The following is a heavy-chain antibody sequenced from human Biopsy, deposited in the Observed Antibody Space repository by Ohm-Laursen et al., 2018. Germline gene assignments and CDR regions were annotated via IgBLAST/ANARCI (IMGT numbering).Heavy chain of an antibody. CDR2: ISSSGSFI. D-gene: IGHD2-21*01. V-gene: IGHV3-21*01. Sequence: SLRLSCAASGFTFSPYSMNRVRQAPGQGLEWVSSISSSGSFIYFADSVKGRFTISRDNARNSLCLQMNSLRAEDTAVYYCGRGQTVAPGYYGMDVWGQGTTVTVSS. J-gene: IGHJ6*02. CDR3: GRGQTVAPGYYGMDV. CDR1: GFTFSPYS.